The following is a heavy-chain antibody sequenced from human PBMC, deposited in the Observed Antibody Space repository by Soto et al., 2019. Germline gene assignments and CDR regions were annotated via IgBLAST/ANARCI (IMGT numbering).Heavy chain of an antibody. Sequence: QVQLQESGPGLVKPSETLSLTCTVSGGSMSSFYWSWIRQPPGKGLDLISYIYYDGSNNYNPSLTTRVAISLDTSKNQLSLKLSSVTAAITAVYYCARGHRIASTDRWFYPWGQGTLVTVSS. J-gene: IGHJ5*02. CDR1: GGSMSSFY. CDR3: ARGHRIASTDRWFYP. CDR2: IYYDGSN. V-gene: IGHV4-59*01. D-gene: IGHD6-13*01.